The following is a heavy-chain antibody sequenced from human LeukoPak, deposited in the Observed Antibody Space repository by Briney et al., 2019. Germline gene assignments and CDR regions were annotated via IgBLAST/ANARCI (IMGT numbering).Heavy chain of an antibody. J-gene: IGHJ6*03. Sequence: SETLSLTCTVSGGSISSYYWSWIRQPAGKGLEWIGRIYTSGSTNYNPSLKSRVTMSVDTSKNQFSLKLSSVTAADTAVYYCARAPYCSGGSCYRIYYYYMDVWGKGTTVTVSS. CDR3: ARAPYCSGGSCYRIYYYYMDV. CDR1: GGSISSYY. CDR2: IYTSGST. D-gene: IGHD2-15*01. V-gene: IGHV4-4*07.